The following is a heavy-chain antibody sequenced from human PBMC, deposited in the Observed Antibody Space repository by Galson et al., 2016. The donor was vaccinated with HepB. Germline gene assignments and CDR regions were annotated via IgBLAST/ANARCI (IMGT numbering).Heavy chain of an antibody. CDR2: IWCDGSDQ. J-gene: IGHJ4*02. D-gene: IGHD4-11*01. Sequence: SLRLSCATSGFTFRNYGMHWVRQAPGKGLEWEAVIWCDGSDQYYADSVKGRFTISRDNSNNTQYLQMNTLRAADKAVYYCARDMGDEYSDYGGFDYRGQGTLVTVSS. CDR1: GFTFRNYG. V-gene: IGHV3-33*01. CDR3: ARDMGDEYSDYGGFDY.